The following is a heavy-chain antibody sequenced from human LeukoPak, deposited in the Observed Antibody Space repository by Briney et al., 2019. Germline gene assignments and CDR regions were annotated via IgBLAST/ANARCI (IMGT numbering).Heavy chain of an antibody. J-gene: IGHJ4*02. Sequence: PGGSLRLSCAASGFTVSSNYMSWVRQAPGKGLEWVSVIYSGGSTYYADSVKGRFTISRDNSKNTLYLQMNSLKAEDTAVYYCASPYYYDSKGGGSDYWGQGTLVTVSS. D-gene: IGHD3-22*01. CDR2: IYSGGST. CDR1: GFTVSSNY. V-gene: IGHV3-53*01. CDR3: ASPYYYDSKGGGSDY.